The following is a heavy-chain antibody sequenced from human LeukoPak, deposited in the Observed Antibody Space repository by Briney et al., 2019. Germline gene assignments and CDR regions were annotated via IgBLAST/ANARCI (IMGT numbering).Heavy chain of an antibody. CDR1: GFTFSSYA. CDR2: ISGSGGST. J-gene: IGHJ4*02. CDR3: ATTGRVSVDY. V-gene: IGHV3-23*01. D-gene: IGHD1-14*01. Sequence: GGSLRLFCAASGFTFSSYAMSWVRQAPGKGLEWVSVISGSGGSTYYADSVKGRFTISRDNSKNTLYLQMNSLRAEDTAVYYCATTGRVSVDYWGQGTLVTVSS.